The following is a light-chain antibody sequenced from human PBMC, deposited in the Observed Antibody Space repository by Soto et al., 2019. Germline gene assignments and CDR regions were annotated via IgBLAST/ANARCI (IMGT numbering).Light chain of an antibody. CDR3: QQSYSTPWT. Sequence: EIVMTQSPATLSVSPGERATLSCRASQSVSSNLAWYQQKPGQAPRLLIYGASTRATGIPARFSGSGSGTDFSLTISSLQPEDFATYCCQQSYSTPWTFGQGTKVDIK. CDR2: GAS. CDR1: QSVSSN. J-gene: IGKJ1*01. V-gene: IGKV3-15*01.